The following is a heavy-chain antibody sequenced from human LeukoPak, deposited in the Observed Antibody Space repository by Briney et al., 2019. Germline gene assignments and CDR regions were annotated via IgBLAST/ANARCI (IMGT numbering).Heavy chain of an antibody. CDR2: LNHRGGT. V-gene: IGHV4-34*01. D-gene: IGHD1-1*01. CDR3: ARVGNGDFDY. CDR1: GGSFSDYF. J-gene: IGHJ4*02. Sequence: NPSETLSLTCGVYGGSFSDYFWSWIRQPPGKGLEWIGELNHRGGTNYNPSLMSRVTISVDTSKSQFSLNLKSVTAADTAICFCARVGNGDFDYWGQGTPVTVSS.